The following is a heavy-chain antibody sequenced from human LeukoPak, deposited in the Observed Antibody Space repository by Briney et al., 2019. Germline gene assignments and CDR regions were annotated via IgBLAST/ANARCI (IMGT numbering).Heavy chain of an antibody. CDR2: IYYSGST. J-gene: IGHJ4*02. CDR3: ARANPGTSGDSYGYPYFDY. Sequence: SETLSLTCTVSGGSISSGGYYWSWIRQHPGKGLEWIGYIYYSGSTYYNPSLKSRVTISVDTSKNQFSLKLSSVTAADTAVYYCARANPGTSGDSYGYPYFDYWGQGTLVTVSS. CDR1: GGSISSGGYY. D-gene: IGHD5-18*01. V-gene: IGHV4-31*03.